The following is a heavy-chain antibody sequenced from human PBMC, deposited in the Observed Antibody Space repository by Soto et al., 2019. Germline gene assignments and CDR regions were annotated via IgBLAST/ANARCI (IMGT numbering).Heavy chain of an antibody. J-gene: IGHJ4*02. Sequence: GGSLRLACAASGFTFSDYYMSWIRQAPGKGLEWVSYISSSSSYTNYADSVKGRFTISRDNAKNSLYLQMNSLRAEDTAVYYCARDSSSWAIDYWGQGTRVTVSS. CDR2: ISSSSSYT. CDR3: ARDSSSWAIDY. V-gene: IGHV3-11*06. D-gene: IGHD6-13*01. CDR1: GFTFSDYY.